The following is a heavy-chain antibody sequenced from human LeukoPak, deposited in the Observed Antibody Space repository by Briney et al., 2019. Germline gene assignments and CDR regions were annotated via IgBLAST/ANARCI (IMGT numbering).Heavy chain of an antibody. D-gene: IGHD6-19*01. CDR3: AKSPYSSGWGVDY. CDR2: IWYDGSNK. Sequence: GGSLRLSCAASGFTFSSYGMHWVRQAPGKGLEWVAVIWYDGSNKYYADSVKGRFTISRDNSKNTLYLQMNSLRAEDTAAYYCAKSPYSSGWGVDYWGQGTLVTVSS. V-gene: IGHV3-33*06. J-gene: IGHJ4*02. CDR1: GFTFSSYG.